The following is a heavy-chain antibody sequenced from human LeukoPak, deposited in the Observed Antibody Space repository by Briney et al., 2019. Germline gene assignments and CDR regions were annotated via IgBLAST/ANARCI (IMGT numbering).Heavy chain of an antibody. CDR1: GFTVSNNY. D-gene: IGHD5-24*01. V-gene: IGHV3-66*01. CDR2: IYGGGNT. J-gene: IGHJ4*02. Sequence: GGSLRLSCTDSGFTVSNNYMSWVRQAPGKGLEWVSAIYGGGNTYYADSVKGRFTISRDNSKNTLYLQMNSLRAEATALYYCARSANYNSRSDFNYWGQGTLVTVSS. CDR3: ARSANYNSRSDFNY.